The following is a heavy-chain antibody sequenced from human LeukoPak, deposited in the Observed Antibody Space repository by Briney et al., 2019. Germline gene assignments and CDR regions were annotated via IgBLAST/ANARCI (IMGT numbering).Heavy chain of an antibody. Sequence: GGSLRLSCAASGFTFSNYDMSWVRQAPGKGLEWVSAISGSGSTYYADSVKGRFTISRDNSKNTLYLQMNSLRAEDTAVYYCAQGNGDFRNPWGQGTLVTVSS. D-gene: IGHD4-17*01. CDR2: ISGSGST. V-gene: IGHV3-23*01. CDR3: AQGNGDFRNP. CDR1: GFTFSNYD. J-gene: IGHJ5*02.